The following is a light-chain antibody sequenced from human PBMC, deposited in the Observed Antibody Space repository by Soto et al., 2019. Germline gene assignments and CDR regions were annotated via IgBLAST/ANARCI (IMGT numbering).Light chain of an antibody. J-gene: IGKJ1*01. CDR3: KQSYSTPS. Sequence: DIQMTQSPYSLYASLGDRVTITCRPSQSISSYLNWYQQKPEKAPKLLIYAAASLQSCVPSRFSGTASATYFTVTIIRLQAEDCSTYYCKQSYSTPSFGQGTKV. V-gene: IGKV1-39*01. CDR1: QSISSY. CDR2: AAA.